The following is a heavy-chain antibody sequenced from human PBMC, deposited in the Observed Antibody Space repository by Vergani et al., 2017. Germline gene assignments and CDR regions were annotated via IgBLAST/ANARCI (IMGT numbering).Heavy chain of an antibody. CDR3: ANSVIAGNVGVAYFGMDV. J-gene: IGHJ6*02. V-gene: IGHV3-30*02. D-gene: IGHD2/OR15-2a*01. CDR2: IRYDGSSE. CDR1: GFTLNTYG. Sequence: QVQILQSGGGVVQPGGSLRLSCTLSGFTLNTYGIHWVRQAPGKGLEWVSFIRYDGSSEYYGDSVKGRFTISRDKSQNTVNLQMNSLRTEDTAVYFCANSVIAGNVGVAYFGMDVWVRGTTVTVSS.